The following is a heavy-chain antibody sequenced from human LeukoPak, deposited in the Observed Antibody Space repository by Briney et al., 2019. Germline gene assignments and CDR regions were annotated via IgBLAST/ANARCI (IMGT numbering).Heavy chain of an antibody. CDR1: GGTFSSYA. J-gene: IGHJ6*02. Sequence: SVKVSCKASGGTFSSYAISWVRQAPGQGLEWMGRIIPILSIANYAQKFQGRVTITADKSTSTAYMELSSLRSEDTAVYYCARVWTYYYGMDVWGQGTTVTVSS. CDR2: IIPILSIA. CDR3: ARVWTYYYGMDV. V-gene: IGHV1-69*04. D-gene: IGHD3-10*01.